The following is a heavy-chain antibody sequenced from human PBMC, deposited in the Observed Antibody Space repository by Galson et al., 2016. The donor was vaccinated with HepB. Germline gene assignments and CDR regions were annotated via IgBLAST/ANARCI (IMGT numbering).Heavy chain of an antibody. V-gene: IGHV3-7*04. CDR2: IKQDGSDK. CDR1: GFTFSRSW. CDR3: AMDLTPDFYLLTDQFRGWYFVL. J-gene: IGHJ2*01. Sequence: SLRLSCAASGFTFSRSWMSWVRQAPGKGLEWVANIKQDGSDKYYVDSVKGRFTISRDSAKNSLYLQMNSLRAEDTAMYYCAMDLTPDFYLLTDQFRGWYFVLWGRGTLVTVSS. D-gene: IGHD3-9*01.